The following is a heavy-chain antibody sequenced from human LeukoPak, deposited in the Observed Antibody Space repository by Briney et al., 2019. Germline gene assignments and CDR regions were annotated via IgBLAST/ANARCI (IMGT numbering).Heavy chain of an antibody. J-gene: IGHJ6*03. CDR1: GFTVSSNY. V-gene: IGHV3-7*01. Sequence: GGSLRLSCAASGFTVSSNYMSWVRQAPGKGLGWVANIKQDGSEKYYVDSVKGRFTISRDNAKNSLYLQMNGLRAEDTAVYYCARDEWIQLRRYYYYYMDVWGKGTTVTVSS. CDR2: IKQDGSEK. D-gene: IGHD5-18*01. CDR3: ARDEWIQLRRYYYYYMDV.